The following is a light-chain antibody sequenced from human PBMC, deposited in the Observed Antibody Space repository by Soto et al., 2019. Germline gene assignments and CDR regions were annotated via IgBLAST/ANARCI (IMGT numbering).Light chain of an antibody. V-gene: IGKV1-5*01. CDR2: GGS. CDR1: QSISYW. J-gene: IGKJ1*01. CDR3: QQYNSYPRT. Sequence: DIQMTQSPSTLCASVGDRVTMTCGASQSISYWLAWYQQKPGTAPKLLIYGGSSLESGVPSRFSGSGSGTEFTLTISSLQPDDFATYYCQQYNSYPRTFGQGTKVDIK.